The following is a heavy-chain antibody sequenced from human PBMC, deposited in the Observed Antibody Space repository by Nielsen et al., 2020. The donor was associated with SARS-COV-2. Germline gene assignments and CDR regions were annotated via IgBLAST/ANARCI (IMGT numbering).Heavy chain of an antibody. CDR2: ISAYNGNT. Sequence: ASVKVSCKASGYTFTSYGISWVRQAPGQGLEWMGWISAYNGNTNYAQKFQGRVTITADKSTSTAYMELSSLRSEDTAVYYCARDIGGVVTARLGYYYYGMDVWGQGTTVTVSS. V-gene: IGHV1-18*01. CDR3: ARDIGGVVTARLGYYYYGMDV. D-gene: IGHD2-21*02. CDR1: GYTFTSYG. J-gene: IGHJ6*02.